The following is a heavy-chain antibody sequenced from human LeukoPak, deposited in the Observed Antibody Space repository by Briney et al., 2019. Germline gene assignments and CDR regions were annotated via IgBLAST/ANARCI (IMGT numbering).Heavy chain of an antibody. J-gene: IGHJ4*02. D-gene: IGHD2-2*01. CDR1: GYSFTNYW. Sequence: GESLKISCKGSGYSFTNYWIGWVRQMPGKVLEWMGIIYLGDSDTRYSPSFQGQVTISADKSISIAYLQWSSLKASDTAMYYCARKGRYCSSTNCPFDYWGQGTLVTVSS. CDR2: IYLGDSDT. CDR3: ARKGRYCSSTNCPFDY. V-gene: IGHV5-51*01.